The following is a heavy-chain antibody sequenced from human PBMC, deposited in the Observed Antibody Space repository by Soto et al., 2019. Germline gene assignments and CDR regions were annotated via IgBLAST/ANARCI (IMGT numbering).Heavy chain of an antibody. D-gene: IGHD2-2*01. CDR3: ARAPFLGYCSSTSCSGYNWLDP. CDR1: GYTFTSYG. V-gene: IGHV1-18*04. J-gene: IGHJ5*02. Sequence: GSSVKVSCNAPGYTFTSYGTCCGRQVPGQGLEWMGWISAYNGNTNYAQKLQGRVTMTTDTSTSTAYMELRSLRSDDTAVYYCARAPFLGYCSSTSCSGYNWLDPWCQGTLVTVSS. CDR2: ISAYNGNT.